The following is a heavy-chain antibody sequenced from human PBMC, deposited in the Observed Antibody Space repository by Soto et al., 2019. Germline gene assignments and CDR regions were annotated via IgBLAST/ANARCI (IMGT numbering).Heavy chain of an antibody. CDR3: AKSAPAAAGTGPFDY. V-gene: IGHV3-11*01. CDR1: GVTVSGYY. D-gene: IGHD6-13*01. J-gene: IGHJ4*02. Sequence: GGSLRLSCAASGVTVSGYYMSGIRQAPGKGLEWVSYISTSGSTIYYADSVKGRFTISRDNAKNSLYLQMNSLRAEDTAVYYCAKSAPAAAGTGPFDYWGQGTLVTVSS. CDR2: ISTSGSTI.